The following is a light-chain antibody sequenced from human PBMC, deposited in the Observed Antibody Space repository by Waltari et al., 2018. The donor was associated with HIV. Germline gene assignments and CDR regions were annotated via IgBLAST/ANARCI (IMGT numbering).Light chain of an antibody. Sequence: DIRMTQSPSSLSASIGDRVTITCRASQNINNFLNWYQQKPGTSPNILIYGATTLQSGVPSRFNGSGSGTDFALTISSLQREDCATYFCQQSYSSPTFGPGTTVDIK. CDR3: QQSYSSPT. CDR2: GAT. V-gene: IGKV1-39*01. CDR1: QNINNF. J-gene: IGKJ3*01.